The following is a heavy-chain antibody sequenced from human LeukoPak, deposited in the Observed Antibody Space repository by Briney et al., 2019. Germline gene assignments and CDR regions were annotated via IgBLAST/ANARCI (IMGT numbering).Heavy chain of an antibody. J-gene: IGHJ3*02. V-gene: IGHV4-39*02. CDR2: INYSGST. CDR3: ARETGYCSSTSCYNHDAFDI. CDR1: GGSISSSSYY. D-gene: IGHD2-2*02. Sequence: PSETLSLTCTVSGGSISSSSYYWGWIRRPPGKGLEWIGSINYSGSTYYNPSLKSRVTISVDTSKNHFSLKLSSVTAADTAVYYCARETGYCSSTSCYNHDAFDIWGQGTMVTVSS.